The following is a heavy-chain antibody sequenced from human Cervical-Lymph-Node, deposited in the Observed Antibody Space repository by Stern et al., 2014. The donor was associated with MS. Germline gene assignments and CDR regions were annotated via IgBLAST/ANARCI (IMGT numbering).Heavy chain of an antibody. V-gene: IGHV3-53*01. D-gene: IGHD1-1*01. CDR1: GFTVSRGY. CDR3: ARDTSSPERSDW. J-gene: IGHJ4*02. CDR2: ITNVGST. Sequence: EVQLVESGGGVIQPGGSLRLTCTASGFTVSRGYMTWVRQPPGQGQEWFSLITNVGSTIYTDSVKGRFSISRDDSKNSVYLHMTSLRAEDTAMYYCARDTSSPERSDWWGQGTLVTVSS.